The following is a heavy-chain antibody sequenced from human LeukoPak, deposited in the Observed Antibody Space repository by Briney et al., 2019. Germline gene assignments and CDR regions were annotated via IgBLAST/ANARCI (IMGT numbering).Heavy chain of an antibody. V-gene: IGHV4-4*07. D-gene: IGHD3-3*01. J-gene: IGHJ3*02. Sequence: PSETLSLTCTVSGGSISSYYWSWLRQPAGKGLEWIGRIYTSGSTNYNPSLKSRVTMSVDTSKNQFSLKLSSVTAADTAVYYCARVVGYDFWSGYNPPYDAFDIWGQGTMVTVSS. CDR1: GGSISSYY. CDR3: ARVVGYDFWSGYNPPYDAFDI. CDR2: IYTSGST.